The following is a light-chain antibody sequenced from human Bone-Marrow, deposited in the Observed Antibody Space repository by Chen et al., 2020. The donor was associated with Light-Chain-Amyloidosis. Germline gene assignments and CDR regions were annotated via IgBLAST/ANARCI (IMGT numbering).Light chain of an antibody. V-gene: IGLV3-21*02. CDR3: QVWERSSDRPV. CDR1: NIGSTS. CDR2: DDS. Sequence: SYVLTQPSSVSVAPGQTATIACGGNNIGSTSVNWYQQTPGQAPLLVVDDDSDRPPGIPERLSGSNSGNTATLTISRVEAGDEADYYCQVWERSSDRPVFGGGTKLTVL. J-gene: IGLJ3*02.